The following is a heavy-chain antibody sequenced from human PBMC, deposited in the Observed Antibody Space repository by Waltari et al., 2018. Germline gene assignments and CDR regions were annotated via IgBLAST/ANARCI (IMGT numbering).Heavy chain of an antibody. J-gene: IGHJ5*02. CDR2: IYSGGST. D-gene: IGHD6-19*01. V-gene: IGHV3-53*01. Sequence: EVQLVESGGGLIQPGGSLRLSCAAAGFTVSSTYMSWFRQAPGKGLDWVSVIYSGGSTYYADSVKGRFTISRDNSKNTLYLQMNSLRAEDTAVYYCARVGGWDNWFDPWGQGTLVTVSS. CDR1: GFTVSSTY. CDR3: ARVGGWDNWFDP.